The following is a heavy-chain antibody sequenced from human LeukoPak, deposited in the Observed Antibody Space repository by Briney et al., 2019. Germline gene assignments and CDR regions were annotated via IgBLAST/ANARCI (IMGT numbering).Heavy chain of an antibody. J-gene: IGHJ3*02. CDR1: GFSLSTIGEA. CDR2: IYWDDDE. V-gene: IGHV2-5*02. CDR3: AHSRGQSAFDI. Sequence: SGPTLVNPTQTLTLTCTFSGFSLSTIGEAVGWIRQPPGKALEWLALIYWDDDERHSPSLKSRFTITKDTSKNQVVLTLTNMDPVDTATYYRAHSRGQSAFDIWGQGTMVTVSS. D-gene: IGHD3-10*01.